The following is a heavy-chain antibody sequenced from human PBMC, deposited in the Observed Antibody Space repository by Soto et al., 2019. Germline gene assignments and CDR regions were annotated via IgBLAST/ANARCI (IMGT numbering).Heavy chain of an antibody. V-gene: IGHV1-18*01. CDR3: ARGRYGDY. CDR1: GYTFTSYG. J-gene: IGHJ4*02. D-gene: IGHD1-1*01. Sequence: QVHLVQSGAEVKKPGASVKVSCKGSGYTFTSYGITWVRQAPGQGLEWMAWISAHKGNTDYAQKRQGRVTVTRDTSTSTAYMELRSLRSDDTAVYYCARGRYGDYWGQGALVTVSS. CDR2: ISAHKGNT.